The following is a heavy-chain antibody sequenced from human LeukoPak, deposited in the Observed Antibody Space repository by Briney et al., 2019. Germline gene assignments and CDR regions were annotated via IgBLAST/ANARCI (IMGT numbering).Heavy chain of an antibody. V-gene: IGHV2-5*01. D-gene: IGHD5-18*01. CDR2: IYWYGDE. CDR3: AHRRSLGYSYGYPDAFDI. Sequence: SGPTLVNPTQTLTLTCTISGFSLSSSGVGVGWIRQPPVKALEWHAIIYWYGDERYTPSMKSRLPSIKDSTKYQRVPTMTNMDPVDTATYYCAHRRSLGYSYGYPDAFDIWGQGTMVTVSS. J-gene: IGHJ3*02. CDR1: GFSLSSSGVG.